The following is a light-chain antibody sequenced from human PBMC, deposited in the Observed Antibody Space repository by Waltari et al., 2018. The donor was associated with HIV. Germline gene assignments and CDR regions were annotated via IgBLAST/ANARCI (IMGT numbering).Light chain of an antibody. J-gene: IGLJ2*01. Sequence: QSVLTQPPSVSGAPGQRVTISCTGSSSNIGAGYDVHWYQQLPGTAPRVLIWGNGDRPSGVPDRFSGSKSGTSASLAITGLQAEDEADYYCQSYDTSLSGSGVFGGGTKLTVL. CDR3: QSYDTSLSGSGV. CDR2: GNG. V-gene: IGLV1-40*01. CDR1: SSNIGAGYD.